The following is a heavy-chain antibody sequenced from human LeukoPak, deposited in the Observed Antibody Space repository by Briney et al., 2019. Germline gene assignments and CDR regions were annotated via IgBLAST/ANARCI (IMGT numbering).Heavy chain of an antibody. CDR2: ISWNSGSI. CDR1: GFIFNNYA. D-gene: IGHD5-24*01. CDR3: AKSATGGDFDY. Sequence: GGSLRLSCAGSGFIFNNYAMHWVRQPPGKGLEWVSGISWNSGSIDYADSVKGRFTISRDNAKNSLYLQMNSLRAEDTAVYYCAKSATGGDFDYWGQGTLVTVSS. J-gene: IGHJ4*02. V-gene: IGHV3-9*01.